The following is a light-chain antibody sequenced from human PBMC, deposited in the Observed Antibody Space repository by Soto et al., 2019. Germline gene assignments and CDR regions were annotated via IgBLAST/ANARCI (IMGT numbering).Light chain of an antibody. J-gene: IGKJ4*01. CDR3: QQSSSTPQT. Sequence: DIQMTQSPSSLSASVGDRVTITCRASQSISSYLSWYHQKPGKAPKLLINVASTLQSGVPSRFSGSGSGTDFTLAISSLQPEDFATYYCQQSSSTPQTFGGGTRVEIK. V-gene: IGKV1-39*01. CDR2: VAS. CDR1: QSISSY.